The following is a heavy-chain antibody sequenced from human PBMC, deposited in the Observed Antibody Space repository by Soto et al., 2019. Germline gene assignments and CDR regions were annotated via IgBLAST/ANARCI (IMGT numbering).Heavy chain of an antibody. CDR3: VTAATGRGDLDV. V-gene: IGHV3-7*01. J-gene: IGHJ6*02. Sequence: EVQLVESGGGLVQPGESLRLSCAASGSTFSNYWMSWVRQAPGKGLEWVANINQDGSEKYYVDSVKGRFTISRDNAKNSLYLQMNSLRAEDTAVYYCVTAATGRGDLDVWGQGTTVTVSS. D-gene: IGHD6-13*01. CDR2: INQDGSEK. CDR1: GSTFSNYW.